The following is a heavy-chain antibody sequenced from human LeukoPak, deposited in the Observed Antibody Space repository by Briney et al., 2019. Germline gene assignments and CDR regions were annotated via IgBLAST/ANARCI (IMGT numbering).Heavy chain of an antibody. Sequence: SETLSLTCTVSGDSLSRGYYYWSWIRQPPGKGLEWIGYIYYNGDTYYNPSLKSRVTISIDRSENQFSLKLNSVTAADTAVYYCARAPGAFCDYWGQGTLVTVSS. J-gene: IGHJ4*02. D-gene: IGHD3-3*01. V-gene: IGHV4-30-2*01. CDR1: GDSLSRGYYY. CDR3: ARAPGAFCDY. CDR2: IYYNGDT.